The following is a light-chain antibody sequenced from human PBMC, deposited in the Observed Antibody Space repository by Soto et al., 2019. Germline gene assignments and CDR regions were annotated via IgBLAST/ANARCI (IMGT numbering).Light chain of an antibody. CDR2: RNN. CDR1: TSNIGSNF. V-gene: IGLV1-47*01. CDR3: AAWDDSLSGPV. J-gene: IGLJ3*02. Sequence: QSVLTQPPSASATPGQRVTISCSGGTSNIGSNFVFWYQQFPGTAPKLLIYRNNRRPSGVPDRFSGSKAGTSVSLVISGLRSEDEAVYYCAAWDDSLSGPVFGGGTKLTVL.